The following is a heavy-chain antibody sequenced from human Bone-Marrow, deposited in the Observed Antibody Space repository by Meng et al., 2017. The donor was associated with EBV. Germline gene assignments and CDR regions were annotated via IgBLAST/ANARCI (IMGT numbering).Heavy chain of an antibody. CDR2: VPHSGST. V-gene: IGHV4-4*02. J-gene: IGHJ4*02. CDR1: GAPISSGYW. CDR3: AASPGWWRLDY. D-gene: IGHD6-19*01. Sequence: QLQPQVSGPGLVSASGALSLTCAVSGAPISSGYWWTWVRQPPGKGLEWIGEVPHSGSTNYNPSLKSRVTISLDKSENQFFLKVTSVTAADTAVYYCAASPGWWRLDYWGQGTLVTVSS.